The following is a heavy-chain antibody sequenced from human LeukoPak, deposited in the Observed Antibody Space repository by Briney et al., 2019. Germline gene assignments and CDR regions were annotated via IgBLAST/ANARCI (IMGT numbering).Heavy chain of an antibody. CDR2: ISGSSTTI. CDR3: ARSSAVRRNWFDP. J-gene: IGHJ5*02. D-gene: IGHD6-6*01. Sequence: GGSLRLSCGVSGFTFSSYSMNWVRQAPGKGLEWVSYISGSSTTIYYADSVKGRFTISRDNAKNSLYLQMNSLRVDDTAIYYCARSSAVRRNWFDPWGQGTLVTVSS. CDR1: GFTFSSYS. V-gene: IGHV3-48*01.